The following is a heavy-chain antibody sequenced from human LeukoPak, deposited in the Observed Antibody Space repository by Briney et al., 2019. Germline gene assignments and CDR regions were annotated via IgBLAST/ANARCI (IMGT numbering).Heavy chain of an antibody. CDR2: INEGGSRT. D-gene: IGHD6-19*01. Sequence: GGSLRLSCAASGFTFSYYWMYWVRQAPGKGLVWVSRINEGGSRTIYADFVKGRFTISRDNAKNTLYLQMNSLRVEDTAVYFCARGWDNSGYYCDYWGQGTLVTVSS. J-gene: IGHJ4*02. CDR1: GFTFSYYW. CDR3: ARGWDNSGYYCDY. V-gene: IGHV3-74*01.